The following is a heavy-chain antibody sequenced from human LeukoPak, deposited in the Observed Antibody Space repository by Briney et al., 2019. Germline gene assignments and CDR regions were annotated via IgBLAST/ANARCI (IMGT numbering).Heavy chain of an antibody. J-gene: IGHJ3*02. Sequence: GGSLRLSCAASGFIFDDYGMSWVRQAPGKGLEWVSGINWNGGSTGYADSVKGRFTISRDNAKNSLYLQMNSLRAEDTALYYCARGWALVGADDAFDIWGQGTMVTVSS. V-gene: IGHV3-20*04. CDR2: INWNGGST. D-gene: IGHD1-26*01. CDR3: ARGWALVGADDAFDI. CDR1: GFIFDDYG.